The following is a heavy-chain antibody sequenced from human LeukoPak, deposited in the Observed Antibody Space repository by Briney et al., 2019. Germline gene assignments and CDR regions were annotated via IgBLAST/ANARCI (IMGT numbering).Heavy chain of an antibody. J-gene: IGHJ5*02. Sequence: NPSETLSLTCTVSGGSISSNNDYWGWIRQPPGKGLEWIGTVYHSGSSYYNPSLKSRVTISVGPSKNQFSLRLTSVTAADTAVYYCARGYCNSTTCYKPQINWLDPWGQGTLVTVSS. CDR2: VYHSGSS. CDR3: ARGYCNSTTCYKPQINWLDP. CDR1: GGSISSNNDY. V-gene: IGHV4-39*07. D-gene: IGHD2-2*02.